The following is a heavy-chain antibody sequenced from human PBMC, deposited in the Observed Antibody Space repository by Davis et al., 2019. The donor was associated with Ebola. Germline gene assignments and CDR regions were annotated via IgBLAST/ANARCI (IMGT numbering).Heavy chain of an antibody. CDR1: GYGFTSYW. CDR3: ARRSSGSWYTWVDY. CDR2: IYTGDSDT. Sequence: PGGSLRLSCMGSGYGFTSYWIARVRHMPGKGLEWMGIIYTGDSDTRYSPSFRGQVTISADNSIKTAFLQWSSLKASDTAMYYCARRSSGSWYTWVDYWGPGSLVTVSS. D-gene: IGHD6-13*01. V-gene: IGHV5-51*01. J-gene: IGHJ4*02.